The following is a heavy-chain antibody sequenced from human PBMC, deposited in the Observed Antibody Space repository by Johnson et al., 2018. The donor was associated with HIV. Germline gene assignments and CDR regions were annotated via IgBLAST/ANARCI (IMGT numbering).Heavy chain of an antibody. CDR3: TTRSALRFGDIHVFGNGFDI. D-gene: IGHD3-10*01. V-gene: IGHV3-15*01. Sequence: VQLVESGGGSVKSGGSLRVSCAASGFTFSNAWMSWVRQAPGKGLEWVGRVKSKTDGGTIDYAAAVKGRFIISIDDSKNTLNLQMNGLKTEDTAMYYCTTRSALRFGDIHVFGNGFDIWGQGTMVTVSS. CDR2: VKSKTDGGTI. CDR1: GFTFSNAW. J-gene: IGHJ3*02.